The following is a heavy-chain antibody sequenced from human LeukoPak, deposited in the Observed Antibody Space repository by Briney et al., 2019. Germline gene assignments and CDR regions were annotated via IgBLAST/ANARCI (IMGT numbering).Heavy chain of an antibody. CDR2: INAGNGDT. J-gene: IGHJ6*02. Sequence: GASVKVSCKASGYTFTNYAMHWVRQAPGQGLEWMGWINAGNGDTKYSQKFQGRVTITRDTSASTAYMELSSLRSEDTAVYYCARWDCSSTSCPHYGMDVWGQGTTVTVSS. D-gene: IGHD2-2*01. CDR1: GYTFTNYA. V-gene: IGHV1-3*01. CDR3: ARWDCSSTSCPHYGMDV.